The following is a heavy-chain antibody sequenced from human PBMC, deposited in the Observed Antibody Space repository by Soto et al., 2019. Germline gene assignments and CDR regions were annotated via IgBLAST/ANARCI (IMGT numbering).Heavy chain of an antibody. Sequence: EVQLVESGGGLVKPGGSLRLSCAASGFTFSSYSMNWVRQAPGKGLEWVSSISGSSSYIYYADSVKGRFTISRDNAKNSLYLQMNSLRAEDTAVYYCASEPGYSSSWYVEWGQGTLVTVSS. CDR3: ASEPGYSSSWYVE. CDR2: ISGSSSYI. CDR1: GFTFSSYS. J-gene: IGHJ4*02. D-gene: IGHD6-13*01. V-gene: IGHV3-21*01.